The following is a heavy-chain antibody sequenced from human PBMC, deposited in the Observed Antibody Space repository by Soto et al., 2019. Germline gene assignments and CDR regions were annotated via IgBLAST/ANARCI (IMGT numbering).Heavy chain of an antibody. CDR1: GFSISSYW. CDR2: IMQDGSEK. V-gene: IGHV3-7*01. J-gene: IGHJ4*02. CDR3: ARGHSAPDY. Sequence: EVQLVESGGGLVQPGGSLRLSCTVSGFSISSYWMSWVRQAPGKGLEWVANIMQDGSEKQYVDSVKGRFTISRDNAKNSLYLQMNGLRAEDPAVYYCARGHSAPDYWGQGTLVTVSS.